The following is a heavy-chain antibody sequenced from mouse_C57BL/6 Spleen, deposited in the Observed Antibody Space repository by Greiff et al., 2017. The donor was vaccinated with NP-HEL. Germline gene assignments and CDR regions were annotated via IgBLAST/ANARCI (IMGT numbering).Heavy chain of an antibody. CDR3: ASDYSNRFAY. V-gene: IGHV14-3*01. D-gene: IGHD2-5*01. CDR2: IDPANGNT. Sequence: VQLQQSVAELVRPGASVKLSCTASGFNIQNTYMHWVKQRPEQGLEWIGRIDPANGNTKYAPKFQGKATITADTASNTAYLQLSSLTSEDTAIYYCASDYSNRFAYWGQGTLVTVSA. J-gene: IGHJ3*01. CDR1: GFNIQNTY.